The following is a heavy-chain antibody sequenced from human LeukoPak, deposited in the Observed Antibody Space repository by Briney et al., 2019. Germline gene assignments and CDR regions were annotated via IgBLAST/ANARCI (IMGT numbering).Heavy chain of an antibody. J-gene: IGHJ6*03. V-gene: IGHV1-69*06. D-gene: IGHD3-3*01. CDR1: GGTFSSYA. Sequence: ASVKVSCKASGGTFSSYAISWVRQAPGQGLEWMGGIIPIFGTANYAQKFQGRVTITADKSTSTAYMELSSLRSEDTAVYYCARARFGVVIKGNYYYYYYMDVWGKGTTVTISS. CDR2: IIPIFGTA. CDR3: ARARFGVVIKGNYYYYYYMDV.